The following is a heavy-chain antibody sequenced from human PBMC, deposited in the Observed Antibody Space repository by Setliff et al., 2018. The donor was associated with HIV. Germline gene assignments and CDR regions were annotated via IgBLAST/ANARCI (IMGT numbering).Heavy chain of an antibody. D-gene: IGHD2-2*01. CDR1: GYSFTSYW. CDR3: AKGLGFCGSTTCFFDY. CDR2: IYPGDSDT. Sequence: GESLKISCEASGYSFTSYWIGWVRQMPGKGLEWMGIIYPGDSDTRYSPSFQGQVTISADKSISTAYLQWSSLKASDTAMYYCAKGLGFCGSTTCFFDYWGQGTPVTVSS. V-gene: IGHV5-51*01. J-gene: IGHJ4*02.